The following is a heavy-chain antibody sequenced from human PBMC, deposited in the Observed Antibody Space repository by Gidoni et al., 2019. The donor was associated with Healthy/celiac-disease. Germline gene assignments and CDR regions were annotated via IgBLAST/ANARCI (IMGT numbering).Heavy chain of an antibody. V-gene: IGHV4-4*02. CDR3: SRAYDSSGYADY. CDR2: IYQSGST. Sequence: QVQLQESGPGLVKPSGTLSLTCAGAGGSISSSNWWSWVRQPPGQGLEWIGEIYQSGSTNYNPALKSRVTISVDKSKNQFSLKLSSVTAADTALYYCSRAYDSSGYADYWGQGTLVTVSS. CDR1: GGSISSSNW. J-gene: IGHJ4*02. D-gene: IGHD3-22*01.